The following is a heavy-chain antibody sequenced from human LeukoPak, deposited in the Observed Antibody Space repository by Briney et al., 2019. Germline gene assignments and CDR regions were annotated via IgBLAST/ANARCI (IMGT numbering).Heavy chain of an antibody. D-gene: IGHD1-26*01. V-gene: IGHV1-18*01. Sequence: ASVNVSCKASGYTLTSYGISWVRQAAGQGLGWMGWISAYNGNTNYAQKLQGRVTMTTDTSTITAYMELRSLRSDDTAVYYCARDIVGATSLDYWGQGTLVTVSS. J-gene: IGHJ4*02. CDR1: GYTLTSYG. CDR2: ISAYNGNT. CDR3: ARDIVGATSLDY.